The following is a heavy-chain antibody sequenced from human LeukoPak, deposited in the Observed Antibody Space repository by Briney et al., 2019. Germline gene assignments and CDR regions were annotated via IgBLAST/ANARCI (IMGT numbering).Heavy chain of an antibody. D-gene: IGHD1-26*01. CDR1: GGSISSSSYY. CDR2: IYYSGST. J-gene: IGHJ6*02. V-gene: IGHV4-39*01. CDR3: ASQGFSGMVPLYGLDV. Sequence: PSETLSLTCTVSGGSISSSSYYWAWIRQPPGKGLEWIGSIYYSGSTYYNPSLKSRVTISVDTSKNQFSLKLSSVTAADTAVYYCASQGFSGMVPLYGLDVWGPGTTVTVSS.